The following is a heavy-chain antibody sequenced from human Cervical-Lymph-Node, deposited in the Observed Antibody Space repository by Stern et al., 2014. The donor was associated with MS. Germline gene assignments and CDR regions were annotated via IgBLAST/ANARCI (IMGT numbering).Heavy chain of an antibody. CDR2: ISADSGNT. CDR3: ARDKMHAFDY. Sequence: VQLVESGTEVKKPGASVLVSCKASGYTFTTYGITWVRQAPGQGLEWMGLISADSGNTNYAQKFQGRVTMTRDTTTGPHYMEVRSLRSEDTAVYYCARDKMHAFDYWGQGTQVTVPS. D-gene: IGHD2-8*01. J-gene: IGHJ4*02. V-gene: IGHV1-18*01. CDR1: GYTFTTYG.